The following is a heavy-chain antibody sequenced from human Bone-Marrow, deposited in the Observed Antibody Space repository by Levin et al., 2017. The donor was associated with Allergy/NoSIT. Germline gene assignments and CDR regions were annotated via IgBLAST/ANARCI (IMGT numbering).Heavy chain of an antibody. CDR1: GFTFDDYG. J-gene: IGHJ2*01. CDR2: INWNGGST. V-gene: IGHV3-20*04. Sequence: GGSLRLSCAASGFTFDDYGMNWVRQAPGKGLEWVSGINWNGGSTGYADSVKGRFTISRDNAKNSLYLQMNSLRAEDTALYYCARLVGCSGGSCYHTYWYFDLWGRGTLVTVSS. D-gene: IGHD2-15*01. CDR3: ARLVGCSGGSCYHTYWYFDL.